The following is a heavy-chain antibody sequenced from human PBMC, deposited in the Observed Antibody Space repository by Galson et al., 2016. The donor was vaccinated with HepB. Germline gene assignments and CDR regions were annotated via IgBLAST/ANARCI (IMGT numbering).Heavy chain of an antibody. V-gene: IGHV4-31*03. D-gene: IGHD6-6*01. CDR3: AREDGGGSSPNAFDI. J-gene: IGHJ3*02. CDR1: GGSISSGGYS. Sequence: TLSLTCSVSGGSISSGGYSWSWIRQHPGKGLECIGYIYYSGRTYYNPSLKSRVTISVDTSNNQFSLKVSSVTAADTALYFGAREDGGGSSPNAFDIWGQGTMVTVSS. CDR2: IYYSGRT.